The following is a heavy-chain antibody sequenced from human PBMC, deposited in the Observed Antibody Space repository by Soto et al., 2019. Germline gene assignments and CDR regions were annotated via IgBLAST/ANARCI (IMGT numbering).Heavy chain of an antibody. J-gene: IGHJ4*02. CDR3: ARGSSSSWYYFDY. D-gene: IGHD6-13*01. V-gene: IGHV3-33*01. CDR2: IWYDGSNK. CDR1: GFTFSSYG. Sequence: QVQLVESGGGVVQPGRSLRLSCAASGFTFSSYGMHWVRQAPGKGLEWVAVIWYDGSNKYYADSVKGRFTISRDSSKNTLYLQMNSLRAEDTAVYYCARGSSSSWYYFDYWGQGTLVTVSS.